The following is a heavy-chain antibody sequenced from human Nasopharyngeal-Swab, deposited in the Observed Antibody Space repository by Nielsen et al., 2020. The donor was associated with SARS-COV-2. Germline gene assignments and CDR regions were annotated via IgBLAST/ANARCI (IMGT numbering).Heavy chain of an antibody. Sequence: SETLSLTCTVSGGSISSGGYYWSWIRQHPGKGLEWIGYIHYSGSTYYNPSLKSRVTISVDTSKNQFSLKLSSVTAADTAVYYCARAGLAIFGVVSNFDYWGQGTLVTVSS. J-gene: IGHJ4*02. CDR3: ARAGLAIFGVVSNFDY. V-gene: IGHV4-31*03. CDR1: GGSISSGGYY. D-gene: IGHD3-3*01. CDR2: IHYSGST.